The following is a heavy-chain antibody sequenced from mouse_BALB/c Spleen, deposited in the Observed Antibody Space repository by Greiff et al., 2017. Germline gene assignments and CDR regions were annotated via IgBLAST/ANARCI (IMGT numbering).Heavy chain of an antibody. CDR3: ARSVIDY. J-gene: IGHJ2*01. CDR2: INPSNGRT. CDR1: GYTFTSYW. Sequence: QVQLQQPGAELVKPGASVKLSCKASGYTFTSYWMHWVKQRPGQGLEWIGEINPSNGRTNYNEKFKSKATLTVDKSSSTAYMQLSSLTSEDSAVYYCARSVIDYWGQGTTLTVSS. V-gene: IGHV1S81*02.